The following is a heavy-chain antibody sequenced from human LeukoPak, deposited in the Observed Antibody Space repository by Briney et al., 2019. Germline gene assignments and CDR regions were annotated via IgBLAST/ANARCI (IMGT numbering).Heavy chain of an antibody. CDR1: GYSFTSYW. D-gene: IGHD3-10*01. CDR2: IYPGDSDT. J-gene: IGHJ6*02. Sequence: GESLKISCKGSGYSFTSYWIGWVRQMPGKGLEWMGIIYPGDSDTRYSPSFQGQVTISADKSISTAYLQWNSPKASDTAMYYCARQIGELSYYYYGMDVWGQGTTVTVSS. V-gene: IGHV5-51*01. CDR3: ARQIGELSYYYYGMDV.